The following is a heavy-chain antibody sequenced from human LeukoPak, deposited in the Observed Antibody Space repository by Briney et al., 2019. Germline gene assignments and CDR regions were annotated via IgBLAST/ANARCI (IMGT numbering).Heavy chain of an antibody. V-gene: IGHV4-38-2*01. J-gene: IGHJ6*03. CDR3: ARRGGGDYYYYMDV. Sequence: SETLSLTCAVSGYSISSGYYWGWIRQPPGKGLEWIGSIYHSGSTYCNPSLKSRVTISVDTSNNHFSLKLSSVTAADTAVYYCARRGGGDYYYYMDVWGKGTTVTVSS. D-gene: IGHD2-21*01. CDR1: GYSISSGYY. CDR2: IYHSGST.